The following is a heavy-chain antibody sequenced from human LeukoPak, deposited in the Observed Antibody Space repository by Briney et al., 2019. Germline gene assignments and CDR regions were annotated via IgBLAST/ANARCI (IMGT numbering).Heavy chain of an antibody. J-gene: IGHJ4*02. CDR2: ISAYNGNT. D-gene: IGHD5-12*01. V-gene: IGHV1-18*01. Sequence: AAVKVSCKASGYTFSSSSISWVRQAPGQGLEWMGWISAYNGNTCYAQKFQGRVTMTTDTSTSTAYMELRSLRSDDTAVYYCAREFGGYSGYEIDYWGQGTLVTVSS. CDR3: AREFGGYSGYEIDY. CDR1: GYTFSSSS.